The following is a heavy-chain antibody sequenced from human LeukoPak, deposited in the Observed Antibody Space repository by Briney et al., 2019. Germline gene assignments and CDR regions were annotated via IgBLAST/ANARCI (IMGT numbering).Heavy chain of an antibody. CDR2: INPNSGGT. Sequence: ASVKGCCKASGYTSTGYYMHWVRQAPGQGLEWMGWINPNSGGTNYAQKFQGRVTMTRDTSISTAYMELSRLRSDDTAVYYCAREGRYCSSTSCYYNYFDYWGQGTLVTVSS. CDR3: AREGRYCSSTSCYYNYFDY. J-gene: IGHJ4*02. D-gene: IGHD2-2*01. V-gene: IGHV1-2*02. CDR1: GYTSTGYY.